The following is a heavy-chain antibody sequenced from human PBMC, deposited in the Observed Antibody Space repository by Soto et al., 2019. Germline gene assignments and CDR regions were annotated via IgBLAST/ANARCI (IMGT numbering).Heavy chain of an antibody. Sequence: HPGGSLRLSCAASGFTFSSYAMSWVRQAPGKGLEWVSAISGSGGSTYYADSVKGRFTISRDNSKNTLYLQMNSLRAEDTAVYYCAKDPGSDRLDLGYFDYWGQGTLVTVSS. D-gene: IGHD1-1*01. V-gene: IGHV3-23*01. CDR3: AKDPGSDRLDLGYFDY. CDR1: GFTFSSYA. J-gene: IGHJ4*02. CDR2: ISGSGGST.